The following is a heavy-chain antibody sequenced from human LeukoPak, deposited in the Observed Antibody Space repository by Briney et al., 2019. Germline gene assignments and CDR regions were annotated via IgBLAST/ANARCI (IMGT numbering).Heavy chain of an antibody. CDR3: ARRGQRYFDWLYYYYYMDV. Sequence: GGSLRLSCAASGFTFSSYSMNWVRQAPGKGLEWVANIKQDGSEKYYVDSVKGRFTISRDNAKNSLYLQMNSLRAEDTAVYYCARRGQRYFDWLYYYYYMDVWGKGTTVTISS. CDR1: GFTFSSYS. V-gene: IGHV3-7*01. D-gene: IGHD3-9*01. CDR2: IKQDGSEK. J-gene: IGHJ6*03.